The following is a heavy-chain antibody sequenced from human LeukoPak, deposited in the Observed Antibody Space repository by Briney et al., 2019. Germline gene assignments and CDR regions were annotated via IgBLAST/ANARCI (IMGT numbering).Heavy chain of an antibody. J-gene: IGHJ4*02. Sequence: SETLSLTCTVSGGSISSYYWSWIRQPPGKGLEWIGYIYYSGSTNYNPSLKSRVTISVDTSKNQFSLKLSSVTAADTAVYYCARGLNNVFDWGQGTLVTVSS. D-gene: IGHD1/OR15-1a*01. CDR2: IYYSGST. CDR1: GGSISSYY. V-gene: IGHV4-59*01. CDR3: ARGLNNVFD.